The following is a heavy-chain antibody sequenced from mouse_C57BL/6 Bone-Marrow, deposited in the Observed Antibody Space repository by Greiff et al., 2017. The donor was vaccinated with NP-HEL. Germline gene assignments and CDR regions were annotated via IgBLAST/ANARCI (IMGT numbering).Heavy chain of an antibody. D-gene: IGHD2-4*01. Sequence: VQLQQPGAELVRPGSSVKLSCKASGYTFTSYWMHWVKQRPIQGLEWIGNIDPSDSETHYNQKFKDKATLTVDKSSSTAYMQLSSLTSEDSAVYYCARMDDYDGRSWFAYWGQGTLVTVSA. J-gene: IGHJ3*01. CDR3: ARMDDYDGRSWFAY. CDR1: GYTFTSYW. CDR2: IDPSDSET. V-gene: IGHV1-52*01.